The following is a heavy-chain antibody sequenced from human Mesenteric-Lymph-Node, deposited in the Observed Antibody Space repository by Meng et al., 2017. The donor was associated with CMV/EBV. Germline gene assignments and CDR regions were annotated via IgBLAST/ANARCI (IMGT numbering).Heavy chain of an antibody. Sequence: ESLKISCAVSGLTVSDNYMSWVRRGPRRELEWVSIIYRDGNTYYADSVRGRFKVSRDNFKNTVDLQMNSLTVDDTAVYYCATSRTSNSCYIDWGQGTLVTVSS. CDR2: IYRDGNT. V-gene: IGHV3-66*02. J-gene: IGHJ4*02. D-gene: IGHD2-2*02. CDR1: GLTVSDNY. CDR3: ATSRTSNSCYID.